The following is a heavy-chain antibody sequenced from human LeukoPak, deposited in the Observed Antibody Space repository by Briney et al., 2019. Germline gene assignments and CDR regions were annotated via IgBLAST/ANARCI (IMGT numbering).Heavy chain of an antibody. CDR3: ARADGSWSPNFDY. CDR2: INHSGST. CDR1: GGSFSGYY. D-gene: IGHD6-13*01. J-gene: IGHJ4*02. V-gene: IGHV4-34*01. Sequence: PSETLSLTCAVYGGSFSGYYWSWIRQPPGKGLEWIGEINHSGSTNYNPSLKSRVTISVDTSKNQFSLKLSSVTAADTAVYYCARADGSWSPNFDYWGQGTLVTVSS.